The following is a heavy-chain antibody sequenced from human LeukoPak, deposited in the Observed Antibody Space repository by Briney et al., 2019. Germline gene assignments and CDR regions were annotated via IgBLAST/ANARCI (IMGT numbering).Heavy chain of an antibody. D-gene: IGHD2-15*01. J-gene: IGHJ4*02. Sequence: GGSLKISCKGSGYHFTSYWISWVRQVPGKGLEWMGRIDPSDSYTNYSPSFQGHVTISADKSISTAYLQWSSLKASDTAMYYCAAFRYCSGGSCYHADNWGQGTLVTVSS. V-gene: IGHV5-10-1*01. CDR2: IDPSDSYT. CDR1: GYHFTSYW. CDR3: AAFRYCSGGSCYHADN.